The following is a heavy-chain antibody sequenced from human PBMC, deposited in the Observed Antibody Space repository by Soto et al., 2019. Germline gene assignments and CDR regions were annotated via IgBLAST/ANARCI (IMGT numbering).Heavy chain of an antibody. Sequence: QVQLQESRPGLVKPSGTLSLTCAVSGVSLSSSNWWSWVLQPPGKGLEWIGEIFHSGTAKYNPSLNSRFTISVDKSNNKFSLKLTSVTAADTAHYDCVRDPTDRSFDNDAFDSCGQGTFVRVSS. D-gene: IGHD3-22*01. CDR1: GVSLSSSNW. CDR3: VRDPTDRSFDNDAFDS. J-gene: IGHJ3*02. V-gene: IGHV4-4*02. CDR2: IFHSGTA.